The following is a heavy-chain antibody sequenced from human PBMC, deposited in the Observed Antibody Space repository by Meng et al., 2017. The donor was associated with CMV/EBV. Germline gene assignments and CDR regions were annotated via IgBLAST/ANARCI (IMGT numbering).Heavy chain of an antibody. J-gene: IGHJ5*02. D-gene: IGHD6-13*01. V-gene: IGHV2-5*02. CDR1: GFSLSTSGVG. CDR3: AHKGRRMAAAGINWFDP. Sequence: ITLKESGPTLVQPTQPLTLTCTFSGFSLSTSGVGVGWIRQPPGKSLEWLALIYWDDDKRYSPSLKSRLTITKDTSKNQVVLTMTNMDPVDTATYYCAHKGRRMAAAGINWFDPWGQGTLVTVSS. CDR2: IYWDDDK.